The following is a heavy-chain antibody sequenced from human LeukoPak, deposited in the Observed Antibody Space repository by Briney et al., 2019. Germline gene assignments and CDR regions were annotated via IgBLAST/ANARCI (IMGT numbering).Heavy chain of an antibody. D-gene: IGHD2-8*01. V-gene: IGHV3-66*01. Sequence: PGGSLRLSCAASGFTVSSNYMSWVRQAPGKGLEWVSVIYSGGSTYYADSVKGRFTISRDNSKNTLYLQMNSLRAEDTAVYYCAKDVDCTNGVCYGMDVWGQGTTVTVSS. CDR3: AKDVDCTNGVCYGMDV. CDR2: IYSGGST. J-gene: IGHJ6*02. CDR1: GFTVSSNY.